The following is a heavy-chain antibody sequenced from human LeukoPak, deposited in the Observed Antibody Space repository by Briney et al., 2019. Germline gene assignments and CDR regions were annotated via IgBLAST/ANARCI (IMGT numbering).Heavy chain of an antibody. CDR1: GFTFSSYA. CDR3: AKENYYDSSGYYFGTPYNWFDP. V-gene: IGHV3-23*01. Sequence: GGSLRLSCAASGFTFSSYAMSWVRQAPGKGLEWVSAISGSGGSTYYADSVKGRFTISRDNSKNTLYLQMNSLRAEDTAVYSCAKENYYDSSGYYFGTPYNWFDPWGQGTLVTVSS. J-gene: IGHJ5*02. D-gene: IGHD3-22*01. CDR2: ISGSGGST.